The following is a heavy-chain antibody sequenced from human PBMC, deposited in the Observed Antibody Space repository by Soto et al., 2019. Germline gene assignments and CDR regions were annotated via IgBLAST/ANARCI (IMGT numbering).Heavy chain of an antibody. J-gene: IGHJ5*02. Sequence: SETLSLTCAVYGGSFSGYYCSWIRQPPGKWLEWIGEINHSGSTNYNPSLKSRVTISVDTSKNQFSLKLSSVTAADTAVYYCARRDTMIVVVINSGRGKLHYWLDPWGQGTLVTVSS. V-gene: IGHV4-34*01. CDR1: GGSFSGYY. CDR2: INHSGST. D-gene: IGHD3-22*01. CDR3: ARRDTMIVVVINSGRGKLHYWLDP.